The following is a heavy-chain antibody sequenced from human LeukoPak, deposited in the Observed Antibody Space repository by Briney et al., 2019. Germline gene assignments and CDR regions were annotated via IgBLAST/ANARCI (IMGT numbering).Heavy chain of an antibody. CDR1: GVSISIYY. J-gene: IGHJ4*02. Sequence: PSETLSLTCTVSGVSISIYYWIWIRQPPGKGLEWIGYLYFDGSTKCNPSHKSRVTISADTSKNQFSLNLSYVTAADTAVYYCALSSGYSDYAWDHWGQGTPVTVSS. CDR3: ALSSGYSDYAWDH. V-gene: IGHV4-59*01. D-gene: IGHD5-12*01. CDR2: LYFDGST.